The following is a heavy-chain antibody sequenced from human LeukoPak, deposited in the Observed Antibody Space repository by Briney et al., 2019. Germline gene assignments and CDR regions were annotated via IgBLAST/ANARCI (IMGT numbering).Heavy chain of an antibody. CDR1: GFTFSSYA. D-gene: IGHD2-2*02. CDR2: ISGSGGST. V-gene: IGHV3-23*01. J-gene: IGHJ5*02. CDR3: ARDRDERYQLLYLANWFDP. Sequence: GGSLRLSCAASGFTFSSYAMSWVRQAPGKGLEWVSAISGSGGSTYYADSVKGRFTISRDNSKNTLYLQMNSLRAEDTAVYYCARDRDERYQLLYLANWFDPWGQGTLVTVSS.